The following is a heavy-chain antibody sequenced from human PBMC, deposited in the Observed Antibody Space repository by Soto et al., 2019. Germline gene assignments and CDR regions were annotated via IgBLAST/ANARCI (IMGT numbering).Heavy chain of an antibody. J-gene: IGHJ4*02. CDR1: GFPSSDYY. V-gene: IGHV3-11*06. Sequence: GGSLRLSCATSGFPSSDYYMSWIRQAPGKGLEWLSHISPKSTYRNYADSVKGRFTISRDNTKSSLFLQMNSLGVEDTAVYYCARGGGGGLFEHWGQGVLVTVSS. D-gene: IGHD2-21*01. CDR2: ISPKSTYR. CDR3: ARGGGGGLFEH.